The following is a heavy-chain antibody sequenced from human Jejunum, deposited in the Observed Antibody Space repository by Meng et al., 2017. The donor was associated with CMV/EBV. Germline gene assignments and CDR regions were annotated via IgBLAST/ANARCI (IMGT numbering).Heavy chain of an antibody. V-gene: IGHV4-4*02. D-gene: IGHD1-7*01. J-gene: IGHJ4*02. CDR3: GRDQGRELINH. CDR2: VYHRGDT. Sequence: GPLQESGPGRVKPSGTLSLSCTVSGDSIISDIWWSSVRQPPGKGLECIGEVYHRGDTNYNPSLKSRVDISVDKSKNQFYRSLFSVTAADTAVYYCGRDQGRELINHWGQGTLVTVTS. CDR1: GDSIISDIW.